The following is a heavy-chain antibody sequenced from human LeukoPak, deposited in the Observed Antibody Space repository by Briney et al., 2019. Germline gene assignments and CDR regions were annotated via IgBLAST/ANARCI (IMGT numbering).Heavy chain of an antibody. CDR2: IRYDGSNK. Sequence: GGSLRLSCAASGFTFSSYGMHWVRRAPGKGPEWVAFIRYDGSNKYYANSVKGRFTISRDNSKNTLYLQMNSLRAEDTAVYYCAKDRFVYSSSSTDFDYWGQGTLVTVSS. J-gene: IGHJ4*02. V-gene: IGHV3-30*02. CDR3: AKDRFVYSSSSTDFDY. CDR1: GFTFSSYG. D-gene: IGHD6-6*01.